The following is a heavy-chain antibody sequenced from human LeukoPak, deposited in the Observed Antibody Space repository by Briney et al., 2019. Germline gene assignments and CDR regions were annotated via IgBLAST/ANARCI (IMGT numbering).Heavy chain of an antibody. CDR3: ARTAKMAGSWFDP. V-gene: IGHV1-18*01. CDR1: GYTFTSYG. J-gene: IGHJ5*02. Sequence: ASVKVSCKASGYTFTSYGISWVRQAPGQGLEWMGWISAYNGNTNYAQKFQGRVTITADKSTSTAYMELSSLRSEDTAVYYCARTAKMAGSWFDPWGQGTLVTVSS. CDR2: ISAYNGNT. D-gene: IGHD6-19*01.